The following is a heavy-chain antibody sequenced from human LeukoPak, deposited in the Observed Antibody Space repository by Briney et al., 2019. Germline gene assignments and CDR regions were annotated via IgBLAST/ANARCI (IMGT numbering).Heavy chain of an antibody. V-gene: IGHV3-9*01. D-gene: IGHD1-14*01. CDR1: GFTFDDYA. CDR2: ISWNSGYI. CDR3: AKNQEPEY. Sequence: GGSLRLSCAASGFTFDDYAMHWVRQAPGKGLEWVSGISWNSGYIGYEDSVKGRFSISRDNAKNSLFLQMNSLRAEDTALYYCAKNQEPEYLGQGTLVTVSA. J-gene: IGHJ4*02.